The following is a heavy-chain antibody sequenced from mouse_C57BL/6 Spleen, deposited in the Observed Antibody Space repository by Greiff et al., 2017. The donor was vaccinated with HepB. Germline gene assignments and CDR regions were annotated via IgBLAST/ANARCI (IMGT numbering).Heavy chain of an antibody. V-gene: IGHV1-82*01. CDR2: IYPGDGDT. CDR3: ARYPSCYDYDGWYFDV. J-gene: IGHJ1*03. Sequence: VQLQQSGPELVKPGASVKISCKASGYAFSSSWMNWVKQRPGKGLEWIGRIYPGDGDTNYNGKFKGKATLTADKSSSTAYMQLSSLTSEDSAVYFGARYPSCYDYDGWYFDVWGTGTTVTVSS. D-gene: IGHD2-4*01. CDR1: GYAFSSSW.